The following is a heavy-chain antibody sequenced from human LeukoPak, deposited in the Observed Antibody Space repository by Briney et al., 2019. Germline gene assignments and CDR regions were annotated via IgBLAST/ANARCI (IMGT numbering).Heavy chain of an antibody. CDR3: ARDPYSGNYGNYYYYYMDV. Sequence: GGSLRLSCAASGFTFNNYNMNWVRQAPGKALEWVSSITSSGAYIFYADSVKGRFTISRDNAKDSLHLQMNRLGPEDTAVYYCARDPYSGNYGNYYYYYMDVWGKGTTVTISS. CDR1: GFTFNNYN. CDR2: ITSSGAYI. D-gene: IGHD1-26*01. V-gene: IGHV3-21*01. J-gene: IGHJ6*03.